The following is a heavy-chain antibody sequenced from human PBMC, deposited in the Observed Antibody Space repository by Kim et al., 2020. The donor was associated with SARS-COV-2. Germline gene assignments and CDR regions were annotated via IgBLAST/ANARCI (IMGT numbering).Heavy chain of an antibody. CDR3: TTDRSSTYFDILTGYFSQYYFDY. V-gene: IGHV3-15*01. D-gene: IGHD3-9*01. Sequence: GGSLRLSCAASGFTFSNAWMSWVRQAPGKGLEWVSRIKSKTDGGTTDYAAPVKGIFTISRDDSKNTLYLQMNSLKSEDTAVYYCTTDRSSTYFDILTGYFSQYYFDYWGQGTLVTVSS. J-gene: IGHJ4*02. CDR2: IKSKTDGGTT. CDR1: GFTFSNAW.